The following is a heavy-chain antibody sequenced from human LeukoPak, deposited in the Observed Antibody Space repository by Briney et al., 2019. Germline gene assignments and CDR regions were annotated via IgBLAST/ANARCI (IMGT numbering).Heavy chain of an antibody. V-gene: IGHV4-4*07. D-gene: IGHD6-13*01. CDR3: ARVGAAAGNFDY. CDR1: GGSISGYY. J-gene: IGHJ4*02. CDR2: IYTSGST. Sequence: SETLSLTCTVSGGSISGYYWSWIRQPAGKGLEWIGRIYTSGSTNYNPSLKSRVTMSVDTSKNQFSLKLSSVTAADTAVYYCARVGAAAGNFDYWGQGTLVTVSS.